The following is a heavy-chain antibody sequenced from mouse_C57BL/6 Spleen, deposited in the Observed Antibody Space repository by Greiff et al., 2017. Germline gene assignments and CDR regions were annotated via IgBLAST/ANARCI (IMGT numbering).Heavy chain of an antibody. V-gene: IGHV3-6*01. CDR3: ARGRTYSNYDLAWFAY. CDR1: GYSITSGYY. Sequence: EVKLQESGPGLVKPSQSLSLTCSVTGYSITSGYYWNWIRQFPGNKLEWMGYISYDGSNNYNPSLKNRISITRDTSKNQFFLKLNSVTTEDTATYYCARGRTYSNYDLAWFAYWGQGTLVTVSA. CDR2: ISYDGSN. J-gene: IGHJ3*01. D-gene: IGHD2-5*01.